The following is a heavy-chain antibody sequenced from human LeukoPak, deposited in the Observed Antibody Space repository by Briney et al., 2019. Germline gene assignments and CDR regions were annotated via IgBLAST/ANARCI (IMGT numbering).Heavy chain of an antibody. CDR2: INHSGST. V-gene: IGHV4-34*01. CDR1: GGSFSGYY. Sequence: SETLSLTCAVYGGSFSGYYWSWIRQPPGKGLEWIGEINHSGSTNYNPSLKSRATISVDTSKNQFSLKLSSVTAADTAVYYCARMATIFGVDYWGQGTLVTVSS. CDR3: ARMATIFGVDY. D-gene: IGHD5-24*01. J-gene: IGHJ4*02.